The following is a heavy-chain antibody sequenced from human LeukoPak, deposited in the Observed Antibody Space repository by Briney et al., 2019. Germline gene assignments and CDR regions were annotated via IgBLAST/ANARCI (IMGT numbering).Heavy chain of an antibody. J-gene: IGHJ6*02. V-gene: IGHV4-59*01. D-gene: IGHD6-19*01. CDR2: IYYIGTT. Sequence: SETLSLTRTVSGGSISSYYWSWLRQPPGKGLEWIGYIYYIGTTNYNPSLKSRVTISVDTSKNQFSLKLTSVTAADTAVYFCARDKEVAGANVDPPYYYYYGMDVWGQGTTVTVSS. CDR3: ARDKEVAGANVDPPYYYYYGMDV. CDR1: GGSISSYY.